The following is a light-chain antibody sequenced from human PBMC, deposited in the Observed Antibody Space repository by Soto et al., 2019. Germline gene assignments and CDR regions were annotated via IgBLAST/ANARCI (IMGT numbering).Light chain of an antibody. J-gene: IGLJ1*01. CDR2: ENN. Sequence: QSVLTQPPSVSAAPGQTVTMSCSASSSNIGNNFVSWYQHHPGTAPQLLIYENNKRPSGIPDRFSGSKSDTSATLGITGLQTDDEADYYCGTWHNILSAYVFGPGTKLTVL. V-gene: IGLV1-51*02. CDR1: SSNIGNNF. CDR3: GTWHNILSAYV.